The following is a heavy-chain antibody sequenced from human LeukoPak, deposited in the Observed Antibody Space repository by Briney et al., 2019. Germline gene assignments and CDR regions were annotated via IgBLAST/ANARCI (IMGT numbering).Heavy chain of an antibody. CDR1: GGSISSSSYY. Sequence: SQTLSLTCTVSGGSISSSSYYWGWIRQPPGKGLEWIGSIYYSGSTYYNPSLKSRVTISVDTSKNQFSLKLSSVTAADTAVYYCAREGGRAGGYFDYWGQGTLVTVSS. CDR3: AREGGRAGGYFDY. D-gene: IGHD3-10*01. CDR2: IYYSGST. J-gene: IGHJ4*02. V-gene: IGHV4-39*07.